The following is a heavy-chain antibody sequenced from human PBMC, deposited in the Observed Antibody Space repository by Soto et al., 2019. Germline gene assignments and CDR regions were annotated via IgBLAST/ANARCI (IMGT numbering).Heavy chain of an antibody. J-gene: IGHJ4*02. CDR3: GRGLGGGWYYFDY. V-gene: IGHV1-18*01. CDR1: GYTFTSYG. Sequence: QVQLVQSGVEVKKPGASVKVSCKASGYTFTSYGIGWVRQAPGQGLEWMGWITVNSGNTNYPQKVQGRVTMTTDTSTSTAYMELRSLTSADTAVYYCGRGLGGGWYYFDYWGQGTLVTVSS. D-gene: IGHD6-19*01. CDR2: ITVNSGNT.